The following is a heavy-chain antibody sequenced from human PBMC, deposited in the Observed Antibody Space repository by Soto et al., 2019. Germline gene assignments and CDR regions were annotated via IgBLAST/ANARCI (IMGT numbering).Heavy chain of an antibody. D-gene: IGHD3-9*01. J-gene: IGHJ6*02. V-gene: IGHV5-10-1*01. CDR1: GYSFTSYW. CDR3: ASKTGLGGYYDILTGYSNNYYYYGMDV. Sequence: PGESLKISCKGSGYSFTSYWISCVRQMPGKGLEWMGRIDPSDSYTNYSPSFQGHVTISADKSISTAYLQWSSLKASDTAMYYCASKTGLGGYYDILTGYSNNYYYYGMDVWGQGTTVTVSS. CDR2: IDPSDSYT.